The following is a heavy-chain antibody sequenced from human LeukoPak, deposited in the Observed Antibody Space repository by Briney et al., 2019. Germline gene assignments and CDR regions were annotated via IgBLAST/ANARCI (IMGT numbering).Heavy chain of an antibody. J-gene: IGHJ4*02. CDR3: ARLYYDYVWGSYRSAPSFDY. CDR2: ISAYNGNT. Sequence: VSVKVSCKASGYTFTSYGISWVRQAPGQGLEWMGWISAYNGNTNYAQKLQGRVTMTTDTSTSTAYMELRSLRSDDTAVYYCARLYYDYVWGSYRSAPSFDYWGQGTLVTVSS. V-gene: IGHV1-18*01. D-gene: IGHD3-16*02. CDR1: GYTFTSYG.